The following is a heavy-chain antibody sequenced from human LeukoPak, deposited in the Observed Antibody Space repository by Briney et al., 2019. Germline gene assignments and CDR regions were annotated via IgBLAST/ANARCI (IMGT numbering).Heavy chain of an antibody. D-gene: IGHD6-6*01. J-gene: IGHJ6*03. CDR3: ARESIADNSYYMDV. Sequence: GGSLRLSCAASGFTFSSYAMHWVRQAPGKGLEWVAVISYDGSNKYYADSVKGRFTISRDNSKNTLYLQMNSLRAEDTAVYYCARESIADNSYYMDVWGKGTTVTVSS. V-gene: IGHV3-30*04. CDR2: ISYDGSNK. CDR1: GFTFSSYA.